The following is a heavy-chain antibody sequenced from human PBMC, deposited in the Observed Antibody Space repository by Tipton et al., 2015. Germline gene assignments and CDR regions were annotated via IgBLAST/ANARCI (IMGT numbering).Heavy chain of an antibody. V-gene: IGHV4-59*12. CDR2: IYYSGST. CDR1: ADSISNYY. Sequence: TLSLTCTFSADSISNYYWSWIRQPPGKGLEWIGFIYYSGSTNYNPSLKSRVTISADTSKNQFSLKLSSVTAADTAVYYCARDGGYSYGLHYYFDYWGQGTLVTVSS. J-gene: IGHJ4*02. CDR3: ARDGGYSYGLHYYFDY. D-gene: IGHD5-18*01.